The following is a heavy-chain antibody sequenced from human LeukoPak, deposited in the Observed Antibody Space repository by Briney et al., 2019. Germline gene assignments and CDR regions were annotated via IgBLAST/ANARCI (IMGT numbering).Heavy chain of an antibody. V-gene: IGHV4-59*08. Sequence: SETLSLTCTVSGGPTTGYYSSWIRQPPGKGLEWIGYIYYSGSTNYNPSLKSRVTISVDTSKNQFSLKLGSVTAADTAVYYCARHTLVAGSSFDYWGQGNQVTVSS. D-gene: IGHD3-10*01. CDR3: ARHTLVAGSSFDY. CDR1: GGPTTGYY. CDR2: IYYSGST. J-gene: IGHJ4*02.